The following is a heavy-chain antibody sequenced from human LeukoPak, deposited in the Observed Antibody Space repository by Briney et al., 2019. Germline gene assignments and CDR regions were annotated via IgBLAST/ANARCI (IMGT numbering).Heavy chain of an antibody. Sequence: SETLSLTCAVYGGSFSGYYWSWIRQPPGKGLECIGEINHSGSTNYNPSLKSRVTISVDTSKNQFSLKLSSVTAADTAVYYCARAPITTREGALDIWGQGTMVTVSS. J-gene: IGHJ3*02. CDR1: GGSFSGYY. V-gene: IGHV4-34*01. CDR3: ARAPITTREGALDI. CDR2: INHSGST. D-gene: IGHD3-22*01.